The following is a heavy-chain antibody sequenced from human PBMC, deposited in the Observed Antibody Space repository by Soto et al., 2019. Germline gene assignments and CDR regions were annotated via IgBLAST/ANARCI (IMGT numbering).Heavy chain of an antibody. CDR1: GFTFTSSA. V-gene: IGHV1-58*01. CDR3: AASPAIQLWLPLDY. Sequence: GASVKVSCKASGFTFTSSAVQWVRQARGQRLEWIGWIVVGSGNTNYAQKFQERVTITRDMSTSTAYMELSSLRSEDTAVYYCAASPAIQLWLPLDYWGQGTLVTAPQ. D-gene: IGHD5-18*01. CDR2: IVVGSGNT. J-gene: IGHJ4*02.